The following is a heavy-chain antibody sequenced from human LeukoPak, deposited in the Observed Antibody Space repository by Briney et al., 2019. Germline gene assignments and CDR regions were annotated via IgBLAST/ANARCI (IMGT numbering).Heavy chain of an antibody. Sequence: SETLSLTCTVSGGSISSYYWSWIRQPPGKGLEWIGYIYYSGSTYYNPSLKSRVTISVDTSKNQFSLKLSSVTAADTAVYYCARDPDTYYYGSGREEYEYMDVWGKGTTVTVSS. J-gene: IGHJ6*03. D-gene: IGHD3-10*01. CDR1: GGSISSYY. V-gene: IGHV4-59*12. CDR2: IYYSGST. CDR3: ARDPDTYYYGSGREEYEYMDV.